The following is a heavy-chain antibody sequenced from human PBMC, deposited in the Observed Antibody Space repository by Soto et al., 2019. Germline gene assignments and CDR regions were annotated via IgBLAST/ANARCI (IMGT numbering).Heavy chain of an antibody. CDR2: IWYDGSNK. J-gene: IGHJ6*02. CDR1: GFTFSSYG. CDR3: ARVMATLTYYYGMDV. V-gene: IGHV3-33*01. Sequence: PVGSLRLSCAASGFTFSSYGMHWVRQAPGKGLEWVAVIWYDGSNKYYADSVKGRFTISRDNSKNTLYLQMNSLRAEDTAVYYCARVMATLTYYYGMDVWGQGTTVTVSS. D-gene: IGHD5-12*01.